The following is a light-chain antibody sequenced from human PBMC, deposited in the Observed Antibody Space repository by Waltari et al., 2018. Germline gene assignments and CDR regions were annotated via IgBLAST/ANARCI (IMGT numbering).Light chain of an antibody. CDR1: QSITSS. V-gene: IGKV1-39*01. Sequence: DIQMTQSPSSLSASVGDRVTITCRASQSITSSLNWYQQRPGKAPKLLIYAASSLHRGVPSRFSGSGSATDFTLTINSLQPEDFATYYCQQSHSSHLTFGGGPKWRT. CDR3: QQSHSSHLT. CDR2: AAS. J-gene: IGKJ4*01.